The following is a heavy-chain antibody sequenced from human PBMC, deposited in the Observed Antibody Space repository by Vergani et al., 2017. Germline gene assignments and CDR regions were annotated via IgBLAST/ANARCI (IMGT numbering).Heavy chain of an antibody. CDR1: FDSIRNLY. CDR2: IHYSEKT. CDR3: ASDTHSGQRADR. J-gene: IGHJ5*02. V-gene: IGHV4-59*11. Sequence: QVQLQESGPGLVKSSETLSLTCSVSFDSIRNLYCNWIRHPPGKGLEWVGSIHYSEKTNYNPSLKTRVTISVDTSKNQFSLTLTSVTAADTAVYYCASDTHSGQRADRWGQGILVTVTS. D-gene: IGHD6-19*01.